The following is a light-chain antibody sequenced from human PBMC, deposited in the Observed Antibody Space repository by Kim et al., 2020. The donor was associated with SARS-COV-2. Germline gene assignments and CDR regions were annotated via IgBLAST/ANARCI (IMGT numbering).Light chain of an antibody. CDR2: QDR. V-gene: IGLV3-1*01. J-gene: IGLJ2*01. CDR1: KLGDKY. CDR3: QAWDSSTVL. Sequence: SYELTQPPSVSVSPGQTATITCSGDKLGDKYVWWYQHNTGQSPVVVIYQDRKRPSGIPERFPGSNSGNTATLTISGTQAMDEADYYCQAWDSSTVLFGGG.